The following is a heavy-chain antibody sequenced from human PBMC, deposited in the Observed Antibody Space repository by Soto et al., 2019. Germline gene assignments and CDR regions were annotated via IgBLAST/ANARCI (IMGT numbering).Heavy chain of an antibody. CDR2: ISAYNGNT. Sequence: GASVKVSCKASGYTFTMYGISGVLQSPLQGLEWMGWISAYNGNTNYAQKLQGRVTMTTDTSTSTAYMELRSLRSDDTAVYYCARDKGAAAGIFNWFDPWGQGTLVTVSS. D-gene: IGHD6-13*01. J-gene: IGHJ5*02. CDR1: GYTFTMYG. CDR3: ARDKGAAAGIFNWFDP. V-gene: IGHV1-18*04.